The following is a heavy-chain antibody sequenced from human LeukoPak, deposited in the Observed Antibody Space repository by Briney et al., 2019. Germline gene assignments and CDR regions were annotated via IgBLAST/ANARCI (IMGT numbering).Heavy chain of an antibody. CDR2: IYHTGIT. D-gene: IGHD3-10*01. V-gene: IGHV4-59*12. CDR1: GGSISGYY. Sequence: SETLSLTCTVSGGSISGYYWSWIRQPPWKGLEWIGYIYHTGITNYNPSLESRVTISVDTSNNQFSLKLTSVTAADTAVYYCAREYGRMVRGVPDYWGQGTLVTVSS. J-gene: IGHJ4*02. CDR3: AREYGRMVRGVPDY.